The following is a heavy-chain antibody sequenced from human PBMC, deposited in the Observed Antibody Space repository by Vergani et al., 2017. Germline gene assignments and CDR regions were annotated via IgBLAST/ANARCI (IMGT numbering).Heavy chain of an antibody. J-gene: IGHJ5*02. V-gene: IGHV1-69*02. CDR2: IIPILGIA. CDR1: GGTFSSYT. Sequence: QVQLVQSGPEVKKPRSSVKVSCKASGGTFSSYTISWVRQAPGQGLEWMGRIIPILGIANYAQKFQGRATITADKSTSTAYMELSSLRSEDTAVYYCASAGPSGGWFDPWGQGTLVTVSS. CDR3: ASAGPSGGWFDP. D-gene: IGHD1-26*01.